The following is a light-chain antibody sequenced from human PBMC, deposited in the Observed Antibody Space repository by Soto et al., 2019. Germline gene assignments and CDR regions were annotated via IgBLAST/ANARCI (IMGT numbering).Light chain of an antibody. Sequence: QSALTQPASVSGSPGQSITISCTGTSSDVGAYNYVSWYQQHPGKVPKLMIYDVSNRHSGFSNRFSGFKSGNTASLTISGLQAEYEGDYYGSSFTRSNSCVFGIGTKLTGL. V-gene: IGLV2-14*03. J-gene: IGLJ1*01. CDR2: DVS. CDR3: SSFTRSNSCV. CDR1: SSDVGAYNY.